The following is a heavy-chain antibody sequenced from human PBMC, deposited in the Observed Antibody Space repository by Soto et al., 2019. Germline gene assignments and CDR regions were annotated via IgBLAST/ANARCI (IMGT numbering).Heavy chain of an antibody. Sequence: PVGSLRLSCAASGFTFSNYEMDWVRQAPGKGLEWISYISTSGSTIFYADSVKGRFTISRDDAGSSLYLQMDSLRAEDTAVYYCAREICSGSRCYDTFDLWGQGTTVTVSS. D-gene: IGHD2-15*01. CDR3: AREICSGSRCYDTFDL. V-gene: IGHV3-48*03. J-gene: IGHJ3*01. CDR1: GFTFSNYE. CDR2: ISTSGSTI.